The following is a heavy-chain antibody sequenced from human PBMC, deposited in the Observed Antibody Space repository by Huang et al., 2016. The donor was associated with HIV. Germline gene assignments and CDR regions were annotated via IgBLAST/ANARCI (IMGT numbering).Heavy chain of an antibody. Sequence: QVQLVQSGTEVKTPGSSVKVSCKASGGTFSRYGISWVRQAPGQGLEWTGGSIPIFGAANYAQKFQGRLTITADESTNTAYMELSSLRFDDTAVYYCARTANWKAEYFRFWGQGTLVTVAS. CDR1: GGTFSRYG. D-gene: IGHD1-20*01. J-gene: IGHJ1*01. V-gene: IGHV1-69*13. CDR3: ARTANWKAEYFRF. CDR2: SIPIFGAA.